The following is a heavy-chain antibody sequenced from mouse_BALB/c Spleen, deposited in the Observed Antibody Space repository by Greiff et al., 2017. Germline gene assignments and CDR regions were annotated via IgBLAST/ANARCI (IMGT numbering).Heavy chain of an antibody. D-gene: IGHD2-4*01. J-gene: IGHJ3*01. CDR3: TRDNYDIFAD. CDR1: GFTFSSYT. CDR2: ISSGGSYT. V-gene: IGHV5-6-4*01. Sequence: EVKVVESGGGLVKPGGSLKLSCAASGFTFSSYTMSWVRQTPEKRLEWVATISSGGSYTYYPDSVKGRFTISRDNAKNTLYLQMSSLKSEDTAMYYCTRDNYDIFADWGQGTLVTVSA.